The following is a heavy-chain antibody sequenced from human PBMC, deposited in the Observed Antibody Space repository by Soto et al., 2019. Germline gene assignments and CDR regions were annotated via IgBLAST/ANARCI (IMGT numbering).Heavy chain of an antibody. CDR3: ARVSFGVGSNYFDS. CDR2: IKQDGSEK. J-gene: IGHJ4*02. D-gene: IGHD3-3*01. V-gene: IGHV3-7*03. Sequence: GGSLRLSCAASEFTFSSYWMSWVRQAPGKGLEWVANIKQDGSEKYYVDSVKGRFTISRDNAKNSLYLQMNSLRAEDTAVYYCARVSFGVGSNYFDSWGQGTLVTVSS. CDR1: EFTFSSYW.